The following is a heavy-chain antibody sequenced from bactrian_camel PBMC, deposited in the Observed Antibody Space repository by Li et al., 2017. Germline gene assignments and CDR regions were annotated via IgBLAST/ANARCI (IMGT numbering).Heavy chain of an antibody. Sequence: LVESGGGSVQTGGSLRLSCTGSGYHYSVYCMAWFRQAPGKDREGIATIDSDGSTHYAESVKGRFVISQDNAKNALYLQMNSLKPEDTAVYYCASRFECPAGADLWEGAYLGENWGQGTQVTVS. CDR1: GYHYSVYC. CDR3: ASRFECPAGADLWEGAYLGEN. V-gene: IGHV3S53*01. CDR2: IDSDGST. J-gene: IGHJ4*01. D-gene: IGHD3*01.